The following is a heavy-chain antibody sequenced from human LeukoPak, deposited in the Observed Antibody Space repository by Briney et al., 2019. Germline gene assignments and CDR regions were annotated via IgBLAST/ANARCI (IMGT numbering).Heavy chain of an antibody. Sequence: GGSLRLSCAASGFTFDDYAMHWVRQAPGKGLEWVSGISWNSGSIGYADSVKGRFTISRDNAKNSLCLQMNSLRAEDTALYYCAKDIGRYYDSSGHYDYWGQGTLVTVSS. V-gene: IGHV3-9*01. D-gene: IGHD3-22*01. J-gene: IGHJ4*02. CDR2: ISWNSGSI. CDR3: AKDIGRYYDSSGHYDY. CDR1: GFTFDDYA.